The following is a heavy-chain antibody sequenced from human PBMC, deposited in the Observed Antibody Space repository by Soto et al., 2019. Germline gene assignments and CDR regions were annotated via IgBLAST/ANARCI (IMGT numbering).Heavy chain of an antibody. V-gene: IGHV3-33*01. CDR3: ARDRCSGGNCDSAAEYFQY. J-gene: IGHJ1*01. CDR1: GFTFSNYG. CDR2: IWYDGSKQ. D-gene: IGHD2-15*01. Sequence: GGSLRLSCAASGFTFSNYGMHWVRQAPGKGLEWVAVIWYDGSKQYYVDSVKGRFTISRDNSKNTVDLQMNSLRVEDTAVYYCARDRCSGGNCDSAAEYFQYWGQGTLVTVSS.